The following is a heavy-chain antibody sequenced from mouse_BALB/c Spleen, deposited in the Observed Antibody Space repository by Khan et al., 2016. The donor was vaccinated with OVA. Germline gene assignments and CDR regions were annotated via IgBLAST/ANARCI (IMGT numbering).Heavy chain of an antibody. V-gene: IGHV5-4*02. Sequence: EVKLVESGGGLVKPGGSLKLSCAASGFTFSDYYMYWVRQTPEKRLEWVATISDGGSYTYYPDSVKGRFTISRDNAQNNLYLQMNSLKSEDTAMYYCAREWGLYRYAWFAYWGQGTLVTVSA. CDR2: ISDGGSYT. D-gene: IGHD2-14*01. CDR1: GFTFSDYY. CDR3: AREWGLYRYAWFAY. J-gene: IGHJ3*01.